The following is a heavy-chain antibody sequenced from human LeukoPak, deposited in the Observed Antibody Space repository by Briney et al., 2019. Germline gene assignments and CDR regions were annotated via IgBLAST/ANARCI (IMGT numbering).Heavy chain of an antibody. J-gene: IGHJ4*02. CDR2: ISAYNGNT. CDR3: ARDLEPVVVTDKMGFDY. CDR1: GYTFTSYG. V-gene: IGHV1-18*01. D-gene: IGHD2-21*02. Sequence: ASVKVSCKASGYTFTSYGISWVRQAPGQGLEWMGWISAYNGNTNYAQKLQGRVTMTTDTSTSTAYMELRSLRSDDTAVYYCARDLEPVVVTDKMGFDYWGQGTLVTVSS.